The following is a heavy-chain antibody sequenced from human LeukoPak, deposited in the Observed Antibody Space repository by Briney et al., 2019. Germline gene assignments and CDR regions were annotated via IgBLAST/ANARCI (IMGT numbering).Heavy chain of an antibody. CDR2: IPSSSTSK. CDR3: TRAGRLPHPQYYFDS. J-gene: IGHJ4*02. Sequence: PTPPSPPPTTTPTTHTTNTAPHPPGNGLEWVSSIPSSSTSKYYADSVKGRFTISRDNAENSLYLQLNSLRAEDTAVYYCTRAGRLPHPQYYFDSWGQGTLVTVSP. CDR1: TTTPTTHT. V-gene: IGHV3-21*01. D-gene: IGHD6-25*01.